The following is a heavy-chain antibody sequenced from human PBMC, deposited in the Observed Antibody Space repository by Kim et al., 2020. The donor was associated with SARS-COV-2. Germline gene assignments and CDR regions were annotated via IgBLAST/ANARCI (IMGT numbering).Heavy chain of an antibody. CDR1: GFTFSDYY. V-gene: IGHV3-11*01. D-gene: IGHD3-9*01. CDR2: ISSSGSTL. CDR3: ARCVLPFDWLWGD. J-gene: IGHJ4*02. Sequence: GGCLRLSCAASGFTFSDYYMSWIRQAPGKGLEWVSYISSSGSTLYYADSVKGRFTISRDNAKNSLYLQMNSLRAEDTAVYYCARCVLPFDWLWGDWGQGTLVTVSS.